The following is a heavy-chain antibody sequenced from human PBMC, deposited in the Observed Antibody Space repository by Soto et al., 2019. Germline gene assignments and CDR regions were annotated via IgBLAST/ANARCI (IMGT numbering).Heavy chain of an antibody. Sequence: QVQLQESGPGLVKPSETLSLTCTVSGGSISSYYWSWIRQRPGKGLEWIGYIYYSGSTNYNPSLKSRVTISVDTSKNPLSLKLSSVTAADTAVYYCARRYGYSFDYWGQGTLVTVSS. CDR3: ARRYGYSFDY. V-gene: IGHV4-59*08. CDR1: GGSISSYY. CDR2: IYYSGST. D-gene: IGHD5-18*01. J-gene: IGHJ4*02.